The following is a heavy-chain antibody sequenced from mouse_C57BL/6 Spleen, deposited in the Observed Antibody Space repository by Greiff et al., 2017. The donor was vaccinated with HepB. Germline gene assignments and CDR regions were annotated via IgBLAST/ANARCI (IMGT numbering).Heavy chain of an antibody. Sequence: QVQLKESGAELVKPGASVKISCKASGYAFSSYWMNWVKQRPGKGLEWIGQIYPGDGDTNYNGKFKGKATMTADKSSSTAYMQISSLTSEDSAVYYCARRARSYGHWYFDGWGTGTTVTVSS. V-gene: IGHV1-80*01. CDR1: GYAFSSYW. J-gene: IGHJ1*03. D-gene: IGHD1-1*01. CDR3: ARRARSYGHWYFDG. CDR2: IYPGDGDT.